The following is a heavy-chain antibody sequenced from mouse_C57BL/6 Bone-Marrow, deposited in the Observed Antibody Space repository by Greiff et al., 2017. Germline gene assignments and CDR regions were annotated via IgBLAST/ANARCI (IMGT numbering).Heavy chain of an antibody. J-gene: IGHJ3*01. D-gene: IGHD3-1*01. V-gene: IGHV1-61*01. CDR1: GYTFTSYW. CDR2: IYPSDSET. CDR3: ARSGDDQFAY. Sequence: QVQLKQPGAELVRPGSSVKLSCKASGYTFTSYWMDWVKQRPGQGLEWIGNIYPSDSETHYNQKFKDKATLTVDKSSSTAYMQLSSLTSEDSAVYYCARSGDDQFAYWGQGTLVTVSA.